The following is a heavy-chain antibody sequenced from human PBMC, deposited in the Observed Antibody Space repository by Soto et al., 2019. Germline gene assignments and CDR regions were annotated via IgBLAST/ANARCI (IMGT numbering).Heavy chain of an antibody. CDR3: ARIQDYWYGQDV. CDR2: ITGTGGNT. CDR1: GFPLSTYG. Sequence: EVQLLESGGGLVQPGGSLRLYCEASGFPLSTYGMTWVRQAPGKGLEWVSAITGTGGNTYYVESVKGRFTRTRDNSKNTIYLQMNSPRVEYKAVYYCARIQDYWYGQDVWSQGTIVT. J-gene: IGHJ6*02. V-gene: IGHV3-23*01.